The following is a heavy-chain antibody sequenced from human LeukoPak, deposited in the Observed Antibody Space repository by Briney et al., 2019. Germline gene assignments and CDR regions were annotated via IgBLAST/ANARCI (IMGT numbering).Heavy chain of an antibody. CDR2: ISYDGSNK. CDR1: GFTFSSYG. V-gene: IGHV3-30*03. D-gene: IGHD6-13*01. J-gene: IGHJ6*03. Sequence: GGSLRLSCAASGFTFSSYGMHWVRQAPGKGLEWVAVISYDGSNKYYADSVKGRFTISRDNAKNSLYLQMNSLRAEDTAVYYCARVQLISSWYLSNLNYYYYYYMDVWGKGTTVTVSS. CDR3: ARVQLISSWYLSNLNYYYYYYMDV.